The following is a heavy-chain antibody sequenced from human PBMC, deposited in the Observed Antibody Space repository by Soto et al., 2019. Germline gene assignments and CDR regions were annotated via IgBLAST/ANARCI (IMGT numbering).Heavy chain of an antibody. V-gene: IGHV1-69*12. J-gene: IGHJ6*02. CDR3: ARDKDREELGGNYSAALDV. Sequence: QVQLVQSGAEVKKPGSSVKVSCKASGDTFSSFAISWVRQAPGQGLEWMGGIIPIFRTPKYAQKFQGRVTITADEPTTTAYLELSSLRSEDTAVYYCARDKDREELGGNYSAALDVWGQGTTVIVSS. D-gene: IGHD2-15*01. CDR2: IIPIFRTP. CDR1: GDTFSSFA.